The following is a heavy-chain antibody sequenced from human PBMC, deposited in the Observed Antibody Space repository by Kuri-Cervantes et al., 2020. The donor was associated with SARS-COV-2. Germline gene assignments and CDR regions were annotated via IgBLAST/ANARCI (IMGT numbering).Heavy chain of an antibody. CDR2: VSSSGETT. CDR1: GFTFNAYS. V-gene: IGHV3-64D*06. CDR3: VTRGGSEAFDV. J-gene: IGHJ3*01. D-gene: IGHD1-1*01. Sequence: GESLKISCSASGFTFNAYSMHWVRQAPGKGLEYVSAVSSSGETTYYADSVKGRFIISRDNSKNTLFLQMSGLRAEDTAVYFCVTRGGSEAFDVWGQGTMVTVSS.